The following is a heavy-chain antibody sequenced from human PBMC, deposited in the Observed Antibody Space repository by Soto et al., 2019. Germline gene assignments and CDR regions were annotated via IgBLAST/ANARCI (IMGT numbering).Heavy chain of an antibody. D-gene: IGHD3-22*01. J-gene: IGHJ4*02. CDR3: ARVVYYDSSGYSRAYYFDY. Sequence: PSETLSLTCTVSGGSISSGDYYWSWIRQPPGKGLEWIGYIYYSGSTYYNPSLKGRVTISVDTSKNQFSLKLSSVTAADTAVYYCARVVYYDSSGYSRAYYFDYWGQGTLVTVSS. V-gene: IGHV4-30-4*01. CDR1: GGSISSGDYY. CDR2: IYYSGST.